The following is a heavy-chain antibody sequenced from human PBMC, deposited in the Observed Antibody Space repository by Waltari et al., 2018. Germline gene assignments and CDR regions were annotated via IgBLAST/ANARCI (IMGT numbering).Heavy chain of an antibody. CDR3: ARGYCSSTSCYWYNWFDP. J-gene: IGHJ5*02. V-gene: IGHV1-3*03. CDR1: GYTFTSYA. CDR2: IKAGNGNT. D-gene: IGHD2-2*01. Sequence: QVQLVQSGAEVKKPGASVKVSCKASGYTFTSYAMHWVRQAPGQRLEWMGWIKAGNGNTKYSQEFQGRFTITRDTSASTAYMELSSLRSEDMAVYYCARGYCSSTSCYWYNWFDPWGQGTLVTVSS.